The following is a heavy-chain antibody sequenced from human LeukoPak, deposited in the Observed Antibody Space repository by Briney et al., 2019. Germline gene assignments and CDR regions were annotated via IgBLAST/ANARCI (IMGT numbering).Heavy chain of an antibody. D-gene: IGHD3-10*01. Sequence: PGGSLRLSCAASGFTFSSYSMNWVRQAPGKGLEWVSSISSSSSSYDYEYYADSVKGRFTISRDNSKNTLYLQMNSLRAEDTAVYYCAAGVARPYYFDYWGQGTLVTVSS. V-gene: IGHV3-21*01. J-gene: IGHJ4*02. CDR1: GFTFSSYS. CDR3: AAGVARPYYFDY. CDR2: ISSSSSSYDYE.